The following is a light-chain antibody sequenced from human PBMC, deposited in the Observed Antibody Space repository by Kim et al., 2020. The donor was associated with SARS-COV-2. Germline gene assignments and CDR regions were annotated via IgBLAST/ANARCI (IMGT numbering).Light chain of an antibody. CDR1: QSVSSSY. CDR2: GAS. J-gene: IGKJ1*01. CDR3: QQYGSSR. V-gene: IGKV3-20*01. Sequence: EIVLTQSPGTLSLSPGERATLSCRASQSVSSSYLAWCQQKPGQAPRLLIYGASSRATGIPDRFSGSGSGTDFTLTISRLEPEDFAVYYCQQYGSSRFGQGTKVDIK.